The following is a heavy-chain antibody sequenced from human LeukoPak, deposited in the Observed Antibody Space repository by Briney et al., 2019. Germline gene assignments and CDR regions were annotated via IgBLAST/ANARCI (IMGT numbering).Heavy chain of an antibody. CDR2: ISYDGSNK. V-gene: IGHV3-30*04. Sequence: PGGSLRLSCAASGFTFSSYAMHWVRQAPGKGLEWVAVISYDGSNKYYADSVKGRFTISRDNSKNTLYLQMNSLRAEDTAVYYCARDKRKWELQYYFDYWGQGTLVTVSS. CDR3: ARDKRKWELQYYFDY. J-gene: IGHJ4*02. D-gene: IGHD1-26*01. CDR1: GFTFSSYA.